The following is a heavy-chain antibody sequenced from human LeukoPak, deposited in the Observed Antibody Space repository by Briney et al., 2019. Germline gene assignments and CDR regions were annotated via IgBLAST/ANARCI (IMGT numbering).Heavy chain of an antibody. CDR2: ISGSGGST. V-gene: IGHV3-23*01. CDR1: GFTFSSYS. J-gene: IGHJ4*02. D-gene: IGHD3-16*02. Sequence: PGGSLRLSCAASGFTFSSYSMNWVRQAPGKGLEWVSAISGSGGSTYYADSVKGRFTISRDNSKNTLYLQMNSLRAEGTAVYYCAKPGFSDYVWGSYRLYYFDYWGQGTLVTVSS. CDR3: AKPGFSDYVWGSYRLYYFDY.